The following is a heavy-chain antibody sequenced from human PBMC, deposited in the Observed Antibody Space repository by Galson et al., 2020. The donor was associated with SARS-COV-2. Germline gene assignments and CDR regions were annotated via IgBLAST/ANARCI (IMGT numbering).Heavy chain of an antibody. CDR2: IYKGGNT. V-gene: IGHV4-61*02. Sequence: SETLSLTCTVSGGSISSGPYYWSWIRQPAGKGLEWIGRIYKGGNTDYNPSLKSQVTISIDTSKNQFSLKLNSVTAADTAIYYCARGNSPCVTIVGAMIGTCGRDVWGQGTTVTVSS. CDR3: ARGNSPCVTIVGAMIGTCGRDV. D-gene: IGHD3-3*01. J-gene: IGHJ6*02. CDR1: GGSISSGPYY.